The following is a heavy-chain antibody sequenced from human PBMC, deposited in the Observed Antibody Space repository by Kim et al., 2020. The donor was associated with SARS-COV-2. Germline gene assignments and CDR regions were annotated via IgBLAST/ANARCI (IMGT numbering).Heavy chain of an antibody. Sequence: GGSLRLSCAASGFTVSSVYMHWVRQAPGKGLEWVAVISCGGSRKNYADSARGLFNISRDNSKNTLYLQMNSLTPEDTAVYYCAKDSQRIGGRPQRYGYY. CDR2: ISCGGSRK. V-gene: IGHV3-30*18. CDR1: GFTVSSVY. J-gene: IGHJ6*01. D-gene: IGHD6-6*01. CDR3: AKDSQRIGGRPQRYGYY.